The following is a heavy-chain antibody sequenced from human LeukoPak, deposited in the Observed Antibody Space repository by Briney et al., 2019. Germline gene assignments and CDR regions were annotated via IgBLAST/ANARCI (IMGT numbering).Heavy chain of an antibody. CDR1: GGSISSYY. V-gene: IGHV4-59*01. CDR3: ARETAGTEVDAFDI. D-gene: IGHD6-13*01. Sequence: SETLSLTCTVSGGSISSYYWSWIRQPPGKGLEWNGYIYYSGSTNYNPSLKSRVTISVDTSKNQFSLKLSSVTAADTAVYYCARETAGTEVDAFDIWGQGTMVTVSS. CDR2: IYYSGST. J-gene: IGHJ3*02.